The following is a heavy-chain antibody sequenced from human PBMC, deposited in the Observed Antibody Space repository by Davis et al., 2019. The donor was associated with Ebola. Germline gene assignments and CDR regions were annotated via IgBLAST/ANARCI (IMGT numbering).Heavy chain of an antibody. V-gene: IGHV4-34*01. Sequence: PGGSLRLSCAVYGGSFSGYYWSWIRQPPGKGLEWIGEINHSGSTNYNPSLKSRVTISVDTSKNQFSLKLSSVTAADTAVYYCARGPQEYRANDYWGQGTLVTVSS. CDR3: ARGPQEYRANDY. J-gene: IGHJ4*02. CDR2: INHSGST. CDR1: GGSFSGYY. D-gene: IGHD2/OR15-2a*01.